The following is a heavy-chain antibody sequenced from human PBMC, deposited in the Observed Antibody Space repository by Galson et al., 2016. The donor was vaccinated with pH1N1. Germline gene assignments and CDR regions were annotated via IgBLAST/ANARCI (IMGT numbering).Heavy chain of an antibody. Sequence: PALVKPTQTLTLTCTLSGLSITTNGVSVGWLRQPPGKALEWLALIYWNDDKRYSPSLKSRLTITKDTSKNQVVLTMTNMDPVDTATYYCAHLGYGDYVGYFDYWGQGTLVTVSS. CDR1: GLSITTNGVS. J-gene: IGHJ4*02. V-gene: IGHV2-5*01. D-gene: IGHD4-17*01. CDR3: AHLGYGDYVGYFDY. CDR2: IYWNDDK.